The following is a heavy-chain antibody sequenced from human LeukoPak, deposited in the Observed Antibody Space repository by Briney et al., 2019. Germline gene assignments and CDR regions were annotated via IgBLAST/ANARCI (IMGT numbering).Heavy chain of an antibody. Sequence: PGGSLRLSCAASGFTFSSYAMHWVRQAPGKGLEYVSAISSNGGSTYYANSVKGRFTISRDNSKNTLYLQMGSLRAEDTAVYYCARVATRDILTVVDSVFDYWGQGTLVTVSS. D-gene: IGHD3-9*01. CDR3: ARVATRDILTVVDSVFDY. J-gene: IGHJ4*02. CDR2: ISSNGGST. V-gene: IGHV3-64*01. CDR1: GFTFSSYA.